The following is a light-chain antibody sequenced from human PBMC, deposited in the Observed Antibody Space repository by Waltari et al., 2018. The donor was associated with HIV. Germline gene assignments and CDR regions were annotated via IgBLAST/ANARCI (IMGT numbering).Light chain of an antibody. V-gene: IGLV3-1*01. Sequence: SYELTQPPSMSVSPGQTAIIACSGDKLGDKYVCWYQQRPGQSPVMVMYQDTERPSGVPERIPGSLSGDTASLTLRGTQPLDEADYFRSVLDNNNAVFGGGTKLTVL. J-gene: IGLJ2*01. CDR2: QDT. CDR1: KLGDKY. CDR3: SVLDNNNAV.